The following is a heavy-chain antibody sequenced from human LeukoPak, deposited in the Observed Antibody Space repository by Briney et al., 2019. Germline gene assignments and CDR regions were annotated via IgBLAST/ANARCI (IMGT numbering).Heavy chain of an antibody. J-gene: IGHJ6*03. D-gene: IGHD2-8*01. Sequence: GSLRLSCAASGFTLSSYAMSWVRQGPGKGLEWVSAISVSGNTYHADSVKGRFTISRDSSKNILYLQMNSLRAEDTAVYYCAKDRCSNGVGCYYYYMDVWGKGTTVTISS. CDR1: GFTLSSYA. CDR3: AKDRCSNGVGCYYYYMDV. CDR2: ISVSGNT. V-gene: IGHV3-23*01.